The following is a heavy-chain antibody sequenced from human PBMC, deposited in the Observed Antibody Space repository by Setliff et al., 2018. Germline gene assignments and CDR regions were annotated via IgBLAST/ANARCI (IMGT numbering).Heavy chain of an antibody. J-gene: IGHJ3*02. D-gene: IGHD3-10*01. Sequence: ASVKVSCKASGYTFRQSIVSWVRQAPGQGLEWLGWIGVYSGNTYSAQRFQGRVSLTTDESTNTAYLELRGLRSDDTAVYYCARDLNRWFGEFAFDIWGQGTMVTVSS. V-gene: IGHV1-18*01. CDR2: IGVYSGNT. CDR1: GYTFRQSI. CDR3: ARDLNRWFGEFAFDI.